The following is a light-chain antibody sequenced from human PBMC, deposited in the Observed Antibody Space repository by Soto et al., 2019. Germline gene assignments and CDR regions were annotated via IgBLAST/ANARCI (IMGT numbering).Light chain of an antibody. CDR1: SSDVGGYNY. CDR2: DVS. V-gene: IGLV2-11*01. CDR3: CSYAGSYTHYV. J-gene: IGLJ1*01. Sequence: QSVLTQPRSVSGSPGQSVTISCIGTSSDVGGYNYVSWYQQHPGKAPKLMIYDVSKRPSGVPDRFSGSKSGNTASLTISGLQAEDEADYYCCSYAGSYTHYVFGTGTKVTVL.